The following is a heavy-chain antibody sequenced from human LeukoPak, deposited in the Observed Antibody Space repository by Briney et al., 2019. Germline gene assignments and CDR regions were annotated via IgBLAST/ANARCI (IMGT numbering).Heavy chain of an antibody. Sequence: ASVKVSCKASGGTFSSYAISWVRQAPGQGLEWMGGIIPIFGTANYAQKFQGRVTITADESTSTAYMELSSLRSEDTAVCYCAREPSEAAAGNRYFDYWGQGTLVTVSS. D-gene: IGHD6-13*01. J-gene: IGHJ4*02. CDR3: AREPSEAAAGNRYFDY. V-gene: IGHV1-69*13. CDR2: IIPIFGTA. CDR1: GGTFSSYA.